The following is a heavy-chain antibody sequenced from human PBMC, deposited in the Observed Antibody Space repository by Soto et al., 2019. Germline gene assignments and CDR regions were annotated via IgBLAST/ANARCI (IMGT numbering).Heavy chain of an antibody. Sequence: GASVKVSCKASGYTFTSYYMHWVRQAPGRGLEWMGIINPSGGSTSYAQKFQGRVTMTRDTSTSTVYMELSSLRSEDTAVYYCARENGIAVAGTYYYYGMDVWGQGTTVTVSS. CDR3: ARENGIAVAGTYYYYGMDV. J-gene: IGHJ6*02. CDR2: INPSGGST. V-gene: IGHV1-46*01. D-gene: IGHD6-19*01. CDR1: GYTFTSYY.